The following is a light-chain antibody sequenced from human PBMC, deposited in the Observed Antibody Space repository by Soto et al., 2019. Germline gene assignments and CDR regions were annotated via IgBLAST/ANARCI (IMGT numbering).Light chain of an antibody. V-gene: IGKV1-39*01. CDR2: AAS. CDR1: QSISSY. CDR3: HQSYSTPP. J-gene: IGKJ2*01. Sequence: DIPMTQSPSSLSASVGDRVTITCRASQSISSYLNWYQQKPGKAPKLLIYAASSLQSGDPSRFSGSGSGTDFTLTISSLQPEDFATYYCHQSYSTPPFGQGTKLEIK.